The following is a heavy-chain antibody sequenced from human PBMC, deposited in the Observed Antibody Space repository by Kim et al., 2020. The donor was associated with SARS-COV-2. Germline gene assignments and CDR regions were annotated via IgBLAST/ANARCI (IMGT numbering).Heavy chain of an antibody. D-gene: IGHD4-17*01. Sequence: GGSLRLSCAASGFTFSSYWMHWVRQAPGKGLVWVSRINSDGSSTNYADSVKGRFTISRDNAKKTLYLQMNSLTVEDTAVYFCATQQVTVFDYWGQGTLVT. CDR1: GFTFSSYW. V-gene: IGHV3-74*01. CDR3: ATQQVTVFDY. CDR2: INSDGSST. J-gene: IGHJ4*02.